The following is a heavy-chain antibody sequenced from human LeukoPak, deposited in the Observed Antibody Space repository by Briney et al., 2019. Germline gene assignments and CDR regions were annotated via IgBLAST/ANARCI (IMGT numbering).Heavy chain of an antibody. V-gene: IGHV4-39*01. CDR1: DGSISSINYY. J-gene: IGHJ3*02. CDR2: IYYSEST. D-gene: IGHD6-13*01. Sequence: PSETLSLTCTVSDGSISSINYYWGWIRQPPGKGLEWIGSIYYSESTFYNPSLKSRVTISVDTSKNQFSLKVSSVTAADTAVYYCARLIAAAPDAFDIWGQGTMVTVSS. CDR3: ARLIAAAPDAFDI.